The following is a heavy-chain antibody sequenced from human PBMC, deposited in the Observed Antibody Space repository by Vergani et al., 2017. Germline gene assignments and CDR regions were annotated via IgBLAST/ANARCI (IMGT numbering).Heavy chain of an antibody. CDR2: ISWNSGSI. V-gene: IGHV3-9*01. D-gene: IGHD6-19*01. J-gene: IGHJ3*02. CDR1: GFTFDDYA. CDR3: AKGTGIAVDDAFDI. Sequence: EVQLVESGGGLVQPGRSLRLSCAASGFTFDDYAMHWVRQAPGKGLEWVSGISWNSGSIGYADSVKGRFTISRDNAKNSLYLQMNSLRAEDTALYYCAKGTGIAVDDAFDIWGQGTMVTVPS.